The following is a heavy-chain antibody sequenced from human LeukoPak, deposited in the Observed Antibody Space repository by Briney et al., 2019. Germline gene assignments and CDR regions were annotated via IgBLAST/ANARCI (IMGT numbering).Heavy chain of an antibody. V-gene: IGHV3-21*01. D-gene: IGHD4/OR15-4a*01. Sequence: GGSLRLSCAASGFTFSSYSMNWVRQAPGKGLEWVSSISSSSSYIYYADLVKGRFTISRDNAKNSLYLQMNSLRAEDTAVYYCARDLLTVASAFDIWGQGTMVTVSS. J-gene: IGHJ3*02. CDR2: ISSSSSYI. CDR1: GFTFSSYS. CDR3: ARDLLTVASAFDI.